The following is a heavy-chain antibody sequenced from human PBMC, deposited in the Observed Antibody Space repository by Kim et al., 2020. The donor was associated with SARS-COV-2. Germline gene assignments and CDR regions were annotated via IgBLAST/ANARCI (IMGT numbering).Heavy chain of an antibody. J-gene: IGHJ4*02. CDR2: ISGDSSKI. CDR3: ARDFQG. Sequence: GGSLRLSCEASGFAFSAYDMNWVRQAPGKGLEWVSSISGDSSKIYYAASAQGRFTISRDNAKNSVYLQMNSLRAEDTAVYYCARDFQGWGQGTLVSVSS. V-gene: IGHV3-21*01. CDR1: GFAFSAYD.